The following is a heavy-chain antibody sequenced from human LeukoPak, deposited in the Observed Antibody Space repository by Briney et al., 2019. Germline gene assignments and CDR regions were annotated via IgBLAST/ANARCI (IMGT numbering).Heavy chain of an antibody. CDR1: GFTFSSYS. CDR3: ARDSGGKGYDAFDI. CDR2: ISSSSSYI. D-gene: IGHD4-23*01. Sequence: GGSLRLSCAASGFTFSSYSMNWVRQAPGKGLEWVSSISSSSSYIYYADSVKGRFTISRDNAKNSLYLQMNSLRAEDTAVYYCARDSGGKGYDAFDIWGQGTTVTVSS. J-gene: IGHJ3*02. V-gene: IGHV3-21*01.